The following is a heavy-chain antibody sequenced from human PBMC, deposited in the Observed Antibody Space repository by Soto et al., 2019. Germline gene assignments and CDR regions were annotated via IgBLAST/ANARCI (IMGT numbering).Heavy chain of an antibody. CDR1: GFIFSSYA. CDR3: ARDVRYVSGCSCYYEVPMDV. V-gene: IGHV3-30-3*01. J-gene: IGHJ6*02. CDR2: ISYDGSNK. Sequence: ALRPSCAASGFIFSSYAMQWLRPAAGRGLEWVAVISYDGSNKYYADSVKGRFTTTRDNSKNTLYLQMNSLRAEDTAVYYCARDVRYVSGCSCYYEVPMDVWGQGTTVTVSS. D-gene: IGHD2-15*01.